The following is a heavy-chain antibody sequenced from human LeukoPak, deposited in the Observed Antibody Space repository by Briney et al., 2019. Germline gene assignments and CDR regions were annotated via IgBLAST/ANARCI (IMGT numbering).Heavy chain of an antibody. D-gene: IGHD6-19*01. CDR1: GFTFSTYS. V-gene: IGHV3-48*04. Sequence: PGGSLLLSCAASGFTFSTYSMNWVRQAPGKGLEWVSYISPRSSTIYYADSVKGRFTISRDNAKDSLYLQMNSLRAEDTAVYYCARDSSGWYYIDYWGQGTLVTVSS. J-gene: IGHJ4*02. CDR2: ISPRSSTI. CDR3: ARDSSGWYYIDY.